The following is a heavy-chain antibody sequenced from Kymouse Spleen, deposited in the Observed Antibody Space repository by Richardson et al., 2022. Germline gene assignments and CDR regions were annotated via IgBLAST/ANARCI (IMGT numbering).Heavy chain of an antibody. D-gene: IGHD4-17*01. V-gene: IGHV3-30*18. Sequence: QVQLVESGGGVVQPGRSLRLSCAASGFTFSSYGMHWVRQAPGKGLEWVAVISYDGSNKYYADSVKGRFTISRDNSKNTLYLQMNSLRAEDTAVYYCAKDDYGDFEYFQHWGQGTLVTVSS. CDR3: AKDDYGDFEYFQH. J-gene: IGHJ1*01. CDR2: ISYDGSNK. CDR1: GFTFSSYG.